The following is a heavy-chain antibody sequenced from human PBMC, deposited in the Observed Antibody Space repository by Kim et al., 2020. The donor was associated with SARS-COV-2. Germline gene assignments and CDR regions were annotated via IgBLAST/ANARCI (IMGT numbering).Heavy chain of an antibody. CDR3: AREVGSGSYYHFDY. V-gene: IGHV4-34*01. Sequence: NPSLKIRVTISVDTSKNQFSLKLSSVTAADTAVYYCAREVGSGSYYHFDYWGQGTLVTVSS. D-gene: IGHD3-10*01. J-gene: IGHJ4*02.